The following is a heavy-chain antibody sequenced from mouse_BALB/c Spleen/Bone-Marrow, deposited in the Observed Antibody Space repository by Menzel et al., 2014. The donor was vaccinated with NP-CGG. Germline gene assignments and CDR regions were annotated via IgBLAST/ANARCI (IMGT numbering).Heavy chain of an antibody. CDR2: INSDGGSA. J-gene: IGHJ4*01. D-gene: IGHD2-14*01. CDR1: EYEFPSHD. V-gene: IGHV5-2*01. Sequence: VQLQQSGGGLVQPGESLELSCESNEYEFPSHDMSWVRKTPEKRLALVAAINSDGGSAYYPDTMERRFIISRDNTKKTLYLQMSSLRSEDTALYYCARHNYRYDDYAMDYWGQGTSVTVSS. CDR3: ARHNYRYDDYAMDY.